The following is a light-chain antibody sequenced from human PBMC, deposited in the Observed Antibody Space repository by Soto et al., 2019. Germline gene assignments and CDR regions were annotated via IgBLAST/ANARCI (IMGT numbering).Light chain of an antibody. Sequence: QSVLTQPRSVSGSPGQSVTISCAGTSSDVGAYNHVSWYQQHPGKAPKLMIYDASKRPSGVPDRFSASKSGNTASLTISGIQAEDEADYSCCSYAGSYTWVFGGGTKLTVL. CDR3: CSYAGSYTWV. V-gene: IGLV2-11*01. J-gene: IGLJ3*02. CDR2: DAS. CDR1: SSDVGAYNH.